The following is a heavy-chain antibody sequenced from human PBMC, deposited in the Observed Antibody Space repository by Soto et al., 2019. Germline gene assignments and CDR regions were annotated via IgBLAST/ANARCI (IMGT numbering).Heavy chain of an antibody. J-gene: IGHJ4*02. V-gene: IGHV3-30*18. Sequence: QVQLVESGGGVVQPGRSLRLSCAASGFTFSSYGMHWVRQAPGKGLEWVAVISYDGSNKYYADSVKGRFTISRDNSKNTLYLQMNSLRAEDTAVYYCAKDLGYCSGGSCYGFDYWGQGTLVTVSS. D-gene: IGHD2-15*01. CDR2: ISYDGSNK. CDR1: GFTFSSYG. CDR3: AKDLGYCSGGSCYGFDY.